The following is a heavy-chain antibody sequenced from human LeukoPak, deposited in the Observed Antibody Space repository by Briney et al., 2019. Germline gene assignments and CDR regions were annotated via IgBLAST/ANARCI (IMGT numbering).Heavy chain of an antibody. Sequence: GGSLRLSCAASGFTFSSYWMHSVRQAPGKGPEWVANIKQDGSDKYYVDSVKGRFTISRDNAKNSLYLQMNSLRAEDTAVYYCARHSSGSYGYWGQGTLVTVSS. CDR2: IKQDGSDK. CDR3: ARHSSGSYGY. V-gene: IGHV3-7*01. CDR1: GFTFSSYW. J-gene: IGHJ4*02. D-gene: IGHD1-26*01.